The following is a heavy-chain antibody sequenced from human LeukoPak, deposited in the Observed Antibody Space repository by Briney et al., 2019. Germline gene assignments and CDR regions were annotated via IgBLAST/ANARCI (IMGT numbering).Heavy chain of an antibody. J-gene: IGHJ4*02. CDR2: ISAYNGNT. CDR3: ARDLIGVTTGYFDY. V-gene: IGHV1-18*01. Sequence: ASVKVSCKVSGYTLTELSMHWVRQAPGQGLEWMGWISAYNGNTNYAQKLQGRVTMTTDTSTSTAYMELRSLRSDDTAVYYCARDLIGVTTGYFDYWGQGTLVTVSS. D-gene: IGHD4-17*01. CDR1: GYTLTELS.